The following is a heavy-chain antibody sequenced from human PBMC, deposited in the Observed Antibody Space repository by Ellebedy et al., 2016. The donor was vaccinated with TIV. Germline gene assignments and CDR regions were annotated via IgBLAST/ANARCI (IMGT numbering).Heavy chain of an antibody. CDR3: VTWGQSYGR. CDR1: GFTYW. D-gene: IGHD3-16*01. J-gene: IGHJ4*02. CDR2: MNGDGSAR. V-gene: IGHV3-7*03. Sequence: GESLKISCAGSGFTYWMTWVRQAPGKGLEWVATMNGDGSARHYVGSVKGRFTISRDNAENSLSLQMNSLRVDDTAVYYCVTWGQSYGRWGQGSLVTISS.